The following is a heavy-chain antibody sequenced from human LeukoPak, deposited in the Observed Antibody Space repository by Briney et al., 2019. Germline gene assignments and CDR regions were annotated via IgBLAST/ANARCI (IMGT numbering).Heavy chain of an antibody. V-gene: IGHV3-23*01. CDR1: GFTFSSYS. CDR2: IGASGGST. D-gene: IGHD6-19*01. J-gene: IGHJ4*02. Sequence: GGSLRLSCAASGFTFSSYSMSWVRQAPERGLEWVSAIGASGGSTYYADSVKGRFTISRDNSKNTLYLQMNSLRAEDTAVYYCAKSPIRSGWYQDYWGQGTLVTVSS. CDR3: AKSPIRSGWYQDY.